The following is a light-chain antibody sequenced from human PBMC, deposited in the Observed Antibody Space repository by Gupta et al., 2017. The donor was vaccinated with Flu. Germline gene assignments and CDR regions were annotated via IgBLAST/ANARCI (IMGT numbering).Light chain of an antibody. V-gene: IGKV1-39*01. CDR2: AAS. CDR1: QTINSY. Sequence: DIQMTQSQVSLSASVGDSVSITCRASQTINSYLNWYQKKPGEAPKLLIYAASTLQSGVPSTFSGSGSGTDFTLTISRRGPEDFGTYYCQHRDRTPWTFGQGTKVEIK. J-gene: IGKJ1*01. CDR3: QHRDRTPWT.